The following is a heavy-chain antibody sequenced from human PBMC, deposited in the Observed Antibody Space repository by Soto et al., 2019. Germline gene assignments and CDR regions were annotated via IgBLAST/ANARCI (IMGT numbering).Heavy chain of an antibody. Sequence: DVQLVESGGGLIQPGGSLRLSCAAFGLTVSGKKYMAWVRQAPGKGLEWVSGLYDVDGTYYADSVKGRFTISRDSSKYIVYLQMNSLRPDDTAVYYCASWVLQEHAYDIWGLGTTVTVSS. V-gene: IGHV3-53*01. CDR3: ASWVLQEHAYDI. CDR2: LYDVDGT. D-gene: IGHD1-1*01. J-gene: IGHJ3*02. CDR1: GLTVSGKKY.